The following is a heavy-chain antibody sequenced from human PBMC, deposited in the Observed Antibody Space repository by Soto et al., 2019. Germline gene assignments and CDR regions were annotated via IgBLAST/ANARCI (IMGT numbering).Heavy chain of an antibody. V-gene: IGHV3-30*18. J-gene: IGHJ4*02. CDR3: AKRKTVFGVADRASIDY. CDR1: GFTFNNYG. Sequence: QVQLVESGGDLVQPGRSLRLSCAAAGFTFNNYGMHWVRQAPGKGLEWVAMISYNGYNINYVDSVRGRFTISRDNSKNTLYLEMNSLRPEHTAMYYCAKRKTVFGVADRASIDYWGQGTLVTVSS. D-gene: IGHD3-3*01. CDR2: ISYNGYNI.